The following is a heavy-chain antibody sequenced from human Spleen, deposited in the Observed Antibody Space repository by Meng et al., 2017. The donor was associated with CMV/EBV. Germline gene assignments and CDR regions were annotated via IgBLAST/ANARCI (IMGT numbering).Heavy chain of an antibody. D-gene: IGHD2-2*01. Sequence: GESLKISCAASAFSFGSYAMHWVRQAPGKGLEWVSSISSSSSYIYYADSVKGRFTISRDNAKNSLYLQMNSLRAEDTAVYYCASDIVVVPAAVSKTGYYYGLDVWGQGTTVTVSS. J-gene: IGHJ6*02. CDR3: ASDIVVVPAAVSKTGYYYGLDV. V-gene: IGHV3-21*01. CDR2: ISSSSSYI. CDR1: AFSFGSYA.